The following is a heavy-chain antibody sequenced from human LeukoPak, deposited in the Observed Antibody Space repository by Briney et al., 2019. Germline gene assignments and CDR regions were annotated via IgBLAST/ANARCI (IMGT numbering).Heavy chain of an antibody. Sequence: GGSLRLSCAASGLTFTDAWMTWVRLAPGKGLDWVVRIKSKTECETTDYAAPVKSSFTISRDDLKNTVHLQMISLKDEATALYYCTTLASGRYGVDVWGQGSTVIVSS. CDR2: IKSKTECETT. CDR3: TTLASGRYGVDV. D-gene: IGHD1-26*01. V-gene: IGHV3-15*01. CDR1: GLTFTDAW. J-gene: IGHJ6*02.